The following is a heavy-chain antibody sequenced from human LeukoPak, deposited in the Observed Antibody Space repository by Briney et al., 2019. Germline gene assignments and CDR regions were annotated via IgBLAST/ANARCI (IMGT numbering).Heavy chain of an antibody. Sequence: SVRVSCKASGGTFSSYAISWVRQAPGQGLEWMGGIIPIFGTANYAQKFQGRVTITTDESTSTAYMELSSLRSEDTAVYYCASLRTGTNNWFDPWGQGTLVTVSS. CDR1: GGTFSSYA. J-gene: IGHJ5*02. CDR2: IIPIFGTA. V-gene: IGHV1-69*05. D-gene: IGHD1-1*01. CDR3: ASLRTGTNNWFDP.